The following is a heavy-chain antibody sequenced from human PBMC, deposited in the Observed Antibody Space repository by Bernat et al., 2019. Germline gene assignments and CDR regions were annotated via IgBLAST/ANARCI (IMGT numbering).Heavy chain of an antibody. CDR2: IKSKTDGGTT. D-gene: IGHD3-9*01. V-gene: IGHV3-15*01. J-gene: IGHJ3*02. Sequence: EVQLVESGGGLVKPGGSLRLSCAASGFTFSNAWMSWVRQAPGKGLEWVGRIKSKTDGGTTDYAAPVKGRFTISRDDSKNTLYLQMNSLKTEDTAVYYCTTDYGIRGAFDIWGQGTMVTVSS. CDR3: TTDYGIRGAFDI. CDR1: GFTFSNAW.